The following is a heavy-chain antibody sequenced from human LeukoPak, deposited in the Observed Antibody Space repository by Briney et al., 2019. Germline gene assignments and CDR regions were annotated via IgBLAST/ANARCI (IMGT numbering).Heavy chain of an antibody. CDR2: VSYDGSKK. CDR3: AKAGPESGYYPLPLGYYYYMDV. CDR1: GFTFSNYA. J-gene: IGHJ6*03. Sequence: GGSLRLSCAAAGFTFSNYAMHWVRQAPGKGLEWVAAVSYDGSKKYYADSVKGRFSISRDNSKNTLYLQMNSLRAEDTAVYYCAKAGPESGYYPLPLGYYYYMDVWGKGTTVTVSS. V-gene: IGHV3-30*07. D-gene: IGHD3-3*01.